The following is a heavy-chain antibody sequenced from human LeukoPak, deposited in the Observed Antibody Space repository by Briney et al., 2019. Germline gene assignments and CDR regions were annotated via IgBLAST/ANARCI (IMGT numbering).Heavy chain of an antibody. CDR1: GGSISSSSYY. D-gene: IGHD6-13*01. CDR2: IYYSGST. V-gene: IGHV4-39*01. CDR3: ARRGYRAAAGIWTDYYYYYMDV. Sequence: SETLSLTRTVSGGSISSSSYYWGWIRQPPGKGLEWIGSIYYSGSTYYNPSLKSRVTISVDTSKNQFSLKLSSVTAADTAVYYCARRGYRAAAGIWTDYYYYYMDVWGKGTTVTVSS. J-gene: IGHJ6*03.